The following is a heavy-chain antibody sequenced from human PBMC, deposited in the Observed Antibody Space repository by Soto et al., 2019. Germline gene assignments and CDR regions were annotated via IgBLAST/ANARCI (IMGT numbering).Heavy chain of an antibody. CDR1: GFTFSSYG. V-gene: IGHV3-30*18. D-gene: IGHD3-10*01. CDR3: AKDSYGEMATNNRVPF. J-gene: IGHJ3*01. Sequence: QVQLVKSGGGVVQPGRSLRLSCAASGFTFSSYGMHWVRQAPGKGLEWVAVISYDGSNKYYADSVKGRFTISRDNSENTMYLQMNSLISEDTVVYYCAKDSYGEMATNNRVPFWGQVTMVTVSS. CDR2: ISYDGSNK.